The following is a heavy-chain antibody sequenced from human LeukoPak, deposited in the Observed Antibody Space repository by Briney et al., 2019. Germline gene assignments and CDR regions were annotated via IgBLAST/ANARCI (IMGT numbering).Heavy chain of an antibody. Sequence: NPGESLKISCKGSGYSFTSYWIGWVRQMPGKGLEWMGIIYPGDSDTRYSPSFQGQVTISADKSISTAYLQWSSLKASDTAMYYCARDSSSLRGVWYMDVWGKGTTVTVSS. CDR1: GYSFTSYW. J-gene: IGHJ6*03. CDR3: ARDSSSLRGVWYMDV. V-gene: IGHV5-51*01. CDR2: IYPGDSDT. D-gene: IGHD6-6*01.